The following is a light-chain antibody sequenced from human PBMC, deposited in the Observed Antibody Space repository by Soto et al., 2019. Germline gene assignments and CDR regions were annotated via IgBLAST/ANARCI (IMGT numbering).Light chain of an antibody. CDR3: QQSYSTPQT. Sequence: DIQMTQSPSSLSASVGDRVTITCRASQSISSYLNWYQQKPGKAPKVLIYAASSLQSGVPSRFSGSGSGTDFTLTIRSLQPEDFATYYCQQSYSTPQTFGQGTKVDI. V-gene: IGKV1-39*01. CDR2: AAS. CDR1: QSISSY. J-gene: IGKJ1*01.